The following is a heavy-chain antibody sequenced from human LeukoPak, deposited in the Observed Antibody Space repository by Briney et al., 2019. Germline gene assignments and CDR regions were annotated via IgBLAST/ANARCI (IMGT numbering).Heavy chain of an antibody. Sequence: GGSLRLSCAASGFTFSSYGMHWVRQAPGKGLEWVAVIWYDGSNKYYADSVKGRFTISRDNSKNMLYLQMNSLRAEDTAVYYCARAHYYGSGSYYQYFQHWGQGTLVTVSS. CDR1: GFTFSSYG. D-gene: IGHD3-10*01. V-gene: IGHV3-33*01. J-gene: IGHJ1*01. CDR3: ARAHYYGSGSYYQYFQH. CDR2: IWYDGSNK.